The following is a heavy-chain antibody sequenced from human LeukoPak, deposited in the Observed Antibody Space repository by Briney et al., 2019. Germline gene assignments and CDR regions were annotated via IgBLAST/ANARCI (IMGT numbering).Heavy chain of an antibody. CDR2: IYVSGST. J-gene: IGHJ6*02. CDR1: GGSISTYH. Sequence: SETLSLTCSVSGGSISTYHWTWIRQPAGKRLECIVHIYVSGSTNYNPSLKSRVTMSIDTSTNQFALKLKSVTAADTAVYYCARVRDDILTGYYSNRDYYYYGMDVWGQGTTVTVS. CDR3: ARVRDDILTGYYSNRDYYYYGMDV. D-gene: IGHD3-9*01. V-gene: IGHV4-4*07.